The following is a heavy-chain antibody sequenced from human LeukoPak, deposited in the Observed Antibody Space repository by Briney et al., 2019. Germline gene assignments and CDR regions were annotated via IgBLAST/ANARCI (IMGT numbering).Heavy chain of an antibody. V-gene: IGHV5-51*01. Sequence: GESLKISRKGSGYSFTSYWIGWMRQMPGKGLEWMGIIYPGDSDTRYSPSVQGQVTISADKSIGTAYLQWSSLKASDTAMYYCARLQDTAMVNFDYWGQGTLVTVSS. CDR3: ARLQDTAMVNFDY. CDR2: IYPGDSDT. D-gene: IGHD5-18*01. J-gene: IGHJ4*02. CDR1: GYSFTSYW.